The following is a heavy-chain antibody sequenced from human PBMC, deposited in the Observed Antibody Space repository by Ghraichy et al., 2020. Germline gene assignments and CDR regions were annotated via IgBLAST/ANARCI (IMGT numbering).Heavy chain of an antibody. CDR3: AKVGLRFLEWLHYFDY. J-gene: IGHJ4*02. V-gene: IGHV3-23*01. CDR1: GFTFSSYA. D-gene: IGHD3-3*01. CDR2: ISGSGGST. Sequence: GGSLRLSCAASGFTFSSYAMSWVRQAPGKGLEWVSAISGSGGSTYYADSVKGRFTISRDNSKNTLYLQMNSLRAEDTAVYYCAKVGLRFLEWLHYFDYWGQGTLVTVSS.